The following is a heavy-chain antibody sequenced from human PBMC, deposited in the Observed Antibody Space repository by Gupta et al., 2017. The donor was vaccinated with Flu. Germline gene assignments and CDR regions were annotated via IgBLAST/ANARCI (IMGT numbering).Heavy chain of an antibody. CDR1: GGSISSDGYL. Sequence: QLQESGPGLVKPTETLSLTCTVSGGSISSDGYLWSWLRQSPGKGLEWLGYIRHTGDTYYNPPLKSRLEMSVDTSRNQFSLQLTSMTAADTAVYHCARVLAAADTSGLYFDYWGRGILVTVSS. CDR2: IRHTGDT. V-gene: IGHV4-31*03. J-gene: IGHJ4*02. CDR3: ARVLAAADTSGLYFDY. D-gene: IGHD2-15*01.